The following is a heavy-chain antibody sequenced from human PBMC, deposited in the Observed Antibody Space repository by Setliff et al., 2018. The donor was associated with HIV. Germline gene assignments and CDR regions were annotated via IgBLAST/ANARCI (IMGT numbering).Heavy chain of an antibody. CDR2: INQNGREK. D-gene: IGHD3-22*01. V-gene: IGHV3-7*01. CDR1: AFTSGYTFSNYW. J-gene: IGHJ4*02. Sequence: PGGSLRLSCAASAFTSGYTFSNYWMSWVRQAPGKGLEWVANINQNGREKYYVASVKGRFTISRDNAKDSLYLQMNSLRGEDTAVYYCAGSRGYFVKAEWGQGTLVTVSS. CDR3: AGSRGYFVKAE.